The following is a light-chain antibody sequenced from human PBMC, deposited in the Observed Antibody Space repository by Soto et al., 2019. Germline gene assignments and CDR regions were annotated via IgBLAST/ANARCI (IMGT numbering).Light chain of an antibody. CDR2: GAS. V-gene: IGKV3-20*01. CDR3: QQYGSSPLT. J-gene: IGKJ4*01. Sequence: ENVLTQSPGTLSLSSGERATLSCRASQSVSSSYLAWYQQKPGQAPRLLIYGASGRATGIPDRFSGSGSGTDFTLTISRLEPEDSAVYYCQQYGSSPLTFGGGTKVEIK. CDR1: QSVSSSY.